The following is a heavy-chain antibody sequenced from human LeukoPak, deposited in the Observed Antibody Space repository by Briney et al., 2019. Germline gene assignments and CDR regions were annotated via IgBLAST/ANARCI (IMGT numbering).Heavy chain of an antibody. CDR3: ARVGYNWNLWFDF. V-gene: IGHV4-38-2*02. Sequence: SETLSLTCTVSGYSMSSGYYWGWIRPPPGKGLQWIGSIFHSGIRYYNPSLKRRVTISVDTTKNKFSLKVNPVTAADTAVYYCARVGYNWNLWFDFWGQGTTVTVSS. CDR1: GYSMSSGYY. D-gene: IGHD1-7*01. CDR2: IFHSGIR. J-gene: IGHJ3*01.